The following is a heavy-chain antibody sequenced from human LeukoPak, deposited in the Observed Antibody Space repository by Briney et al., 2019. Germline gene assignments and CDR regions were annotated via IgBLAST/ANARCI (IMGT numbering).Heavy chain of an antibody. CDR1: GFTFSNYL. Sequence: GGSLRLSCAASGFTFSNYLMHWVRQAPGKGLVWASRINSDESNTNSYADSVKGRFTISRDNAKNTLYLQMNSLRAEDTAVYFCGRGGNGIDIWGQGTTVFVSS. CDR2: INSDESNT. J-gene: IGHJ3*02. CDR3: GRGGNGIDI. V-gene: IGHV3-74*01. D-gene: IGHD2-8*01.